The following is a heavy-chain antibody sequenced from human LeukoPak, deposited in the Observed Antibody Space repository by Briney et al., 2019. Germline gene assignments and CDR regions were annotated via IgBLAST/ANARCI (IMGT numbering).Heavy chain of an antibody. CDR1: GFAITDHH. CDR2: ISYDVSNK. J-gene: IGHJ3*02. D-gene: IGHD1-26*01. CDR3: ARSPTWDDAFDI. V-gene: IGHV3-30*03. Sequence: GGSLRLSCAASGFAITDHHMDWVRQAPGKGLEWVAVISYDVSNKYYADSMKGRFTISRDNSKNTLYLQMNSLRAEDTAVYYCARSPTWDDAFDIWGPGTMVTVSS.